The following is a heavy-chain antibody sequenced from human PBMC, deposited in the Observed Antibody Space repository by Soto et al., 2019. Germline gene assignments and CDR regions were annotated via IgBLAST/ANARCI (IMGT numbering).Heavy chain of an antibody. CDR2: ISSSGSTI. J-gene: IGHJ4*02. CDR1: GFTFSSYE. D-gene: IGHD6-13*01. V-gene: IGHV3-48*03. CDR3: AREPYSSTPNYQEAGFDY. Sequence: VGSLRLSCAASGFTFSSYEMNWFRQAPVNGLEWVSYISSSGSTIYYADSVKGRFTISRDNAKNSLYLQMNSLRAEDTAVYYCAREPYSSTPNYQEAGFDYWGQGTLVTVSS.